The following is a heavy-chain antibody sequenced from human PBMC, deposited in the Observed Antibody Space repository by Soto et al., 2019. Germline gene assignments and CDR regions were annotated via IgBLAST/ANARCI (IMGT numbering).Heavy chain of an antibody. CDR3: AKGRDIVAKGADAFDI. Sequence: GGSLRLSCAASGFTFSRYGMSWVRQAPGKGLEWVSAISGSGGSTYYADSVKGRFTISRDNSKNTLYLQMNSLRAEDTAVYYCAKGRDIVAKGADAFDIWGQGTMVTVS. CDR2: ISGSGGST. D-gene: IGHD5-12*01. J-gene: IGHJ3*02. CDR1: GFTFSRYG. V-gene: IGHV3-23*01.